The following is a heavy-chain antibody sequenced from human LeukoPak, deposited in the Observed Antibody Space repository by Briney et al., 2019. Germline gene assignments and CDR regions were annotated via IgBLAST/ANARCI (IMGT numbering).Heavy chain of an antibody. D-gene: IGHD5-18*01. Sequence: GGSLRLSCAASGFTFSGSAMHWVRQASGKGLEWVGRIRSKANSYATAYAASVKGRFTISRDDSKNTAYPQTNSLKTEDTAVYYCTRGIGYSYGIDYWGQGTLVTVSS. CDR3: TRGIGYSYGIDY. CDR2: IRSKANSYAT. J-gene: IGHJ4*02. V-gene: IGHV3-73*01. CDR1: GFTFSGSA.